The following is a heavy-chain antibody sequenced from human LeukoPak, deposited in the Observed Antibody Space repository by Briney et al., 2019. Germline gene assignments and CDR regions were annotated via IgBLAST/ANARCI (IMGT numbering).Heavy chain of an antibody. CDR1: GDSISSSSSY. J-gene: IGHJ6*03. D-gene: IGHD5-12*01. CDR2: IYYSGST. Sequence: PSETLSLTCTVSGDSISSSSSYWGWIRQPPGKGLEWIGSIYYSGSTYYNTSLKSRVTISVDTSKNQFSLKLNSVTAADTAVYYCARVRSGYDDLYYYYYYMDVWGKGTTVTITS. V-gene: IGHV4-39*01. CDR3: ARVRSGYDDLYYYYYYMDV.